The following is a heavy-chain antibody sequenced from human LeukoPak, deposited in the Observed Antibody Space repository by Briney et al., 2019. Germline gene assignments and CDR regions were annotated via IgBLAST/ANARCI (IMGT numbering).Heavy chain of an antibody. CDR1: GFTFSIYT. J-gene: IGHJ2*01. CDR3: ARDGGLCSSTSCYAKLFDL. Sequence: GGSLRLSCAASGFTFSIYTMHWVRQAPGKGLEWVAVISYDGSNKYYADSLKGRFTISRDNSKNTLYLQMNSLRAEDTAVYYCARDGGLCSSTSCYAKLFDLWGRGTLVTVSS. D-gene: IGHD2-2*01. V-gene: IGHV3-30*04. CDR2: ISYDGSNK.